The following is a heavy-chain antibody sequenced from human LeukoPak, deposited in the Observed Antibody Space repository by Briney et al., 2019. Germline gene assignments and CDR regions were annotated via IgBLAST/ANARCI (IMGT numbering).Heavy chain of an antibody. J-gene: IGHJ4*02. CDR2: ISYDGSNK. Sequence: PGRSLRLSCAASGFTFSSYAMHWVRQAPGKGLEWVAVISYDGSNKYYADSVKGRFTISRDNSKNTLYLQMNSLRAEDTAVYYCARETHNWNDGSSDYRGQGTLVTVSS. D-gene: IGHD1-20*01. V-gene: IGHV3-30-3*01. CDR1: GFTFSSYA. CDR3: ARETHNWNDGSSDY.